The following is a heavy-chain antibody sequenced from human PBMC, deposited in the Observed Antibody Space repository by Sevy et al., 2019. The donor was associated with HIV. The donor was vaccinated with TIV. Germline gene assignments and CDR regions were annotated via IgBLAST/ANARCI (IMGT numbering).Heavy chain of an antibody. D-gene: IGHD3-10*01. CDR3: AKERRVLWFGELSFDY. V-gene: IGHV3-30*18. CDR2: ISYDGSNK. CDR1: GFTFSSYG. J-gene: IGHJ4*02. Sequence: GGSLRLSCAASGFTFSSYGMHWVRQAPGKGLERVAVISYDGSNKYYADSVKGRFTISRDNSKNTLYLQMNSLRAEDTAVYYCAKERRVLWFGELSFDYWGQGTLVTVSS.